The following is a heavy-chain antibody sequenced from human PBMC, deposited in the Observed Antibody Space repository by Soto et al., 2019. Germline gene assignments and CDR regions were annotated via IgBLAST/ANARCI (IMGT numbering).Heavy chain of an antibody. CDR2: MKKDGSEK. J-gene: IGHJ4*02. D-gene: IGHD3-3*01. Sequence: GSLRLSCAASGFTFGDYWMSWVRQPPGKGLEWVAHMKKDGSEKYYVDSVKGRFTVSRDNTKNSLYLQMNSLRAEDTAVYYCAKLGSGYYTGLYFDYWGPGTLVTVSS. CDR1: GFTFGDYW. V-gene: IGHV3-7*03. CDR3: AKLGSGYYTGLYFDY.